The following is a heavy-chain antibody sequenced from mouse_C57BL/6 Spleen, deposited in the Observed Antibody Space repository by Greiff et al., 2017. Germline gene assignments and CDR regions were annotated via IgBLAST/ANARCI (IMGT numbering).Heavy chain of an antibody. CDR2: IAPEDGET. J-gene: IGHJ1*03. V-gene: IGHV14-2*01. CDR3: ARSGYYGSSPAGWYFDV. D-gene: IGHD1-1*01. CDR1: GFNIKDYY. Sequence: VQLKESGAELVKPGASVKLSCTASGFNIKDYYMHWVKQRTEQGLEWIGRIAPEDGETKYAPKFQGKATLTADTSSNTAYLQLSSLTSEDTAVYYCARSGYYGSSPAGWYFDVWGTGTTVTVSS.